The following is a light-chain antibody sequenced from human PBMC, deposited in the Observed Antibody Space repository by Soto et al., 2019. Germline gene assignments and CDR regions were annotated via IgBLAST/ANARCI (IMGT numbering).Light chain of an antibody. Sequence: QSALTQPASVSGSPGQSITISCTGTSSDVGGYNYVCWYQHHPGNAPKLIISEVSNRPSGVSDRFSGSKSGNTASLTISGLQPEDEADDYCTSFTSSTTYVFGTGTKVTVL. V-gene: IGLV2-14*01. J-gene: IGLJ1*01. CDR3: TSFTSSTTYV. CDR1: SSDVGGYNY. CDR2: EVS.